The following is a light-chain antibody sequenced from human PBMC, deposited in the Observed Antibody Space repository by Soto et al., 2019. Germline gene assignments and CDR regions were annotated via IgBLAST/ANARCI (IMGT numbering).Light chain of an antibody. CDR1: QSIRSW. CDR2: KAS. CDR3: QKYNRYWT. Sequence: DIQMTQSPSTLSASVGDRVTITCRASQSIRSWLAWYQQKPGKAPKLLIYKASNLDSGVPSRFNGSGSGTEFTLTISRLQPDDFATYYCQKYNRYWTFGQGTKVEI. J-gene: IGKJ1*01. V-gene: IGKV1-5*03.